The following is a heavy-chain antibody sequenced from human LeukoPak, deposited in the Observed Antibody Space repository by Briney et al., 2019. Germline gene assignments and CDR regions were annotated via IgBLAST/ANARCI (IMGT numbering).Heavy chain of an antibody. CDR3: ARPLLAAAGSLDY. CDR1: GGSISSGGYY. CDR2: IYYSGST. Sequence: SETLSLTCTVSGGSISSGGYYWSWIRQHPGKGLEWIGYIYYSGSTYYNPSLKSRVTISVDTSKNQFSLKLSSVTAADTAVYYCARPLLAAAGSLDYWGQGTLVTVSS. J-gene: IGHJ4*02. V-gene: IGHV4-31*03. D-gene: IGHD6-13*01.